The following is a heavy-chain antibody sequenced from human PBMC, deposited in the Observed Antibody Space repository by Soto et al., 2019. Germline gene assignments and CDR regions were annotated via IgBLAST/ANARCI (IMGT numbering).Heavy chain of an antibody. CDR1: GFTFSSYA. D-gene: IGHD2-2*01. CDR3: GRCTSTSCHLGSDY. V-gene: IGHV3-30-3*01. CDR2: ISYDGSNT. J-gene: IGHJ4*02. Sequence: PGGSLRRSCAASGFTFSSYAMNWVRLAPGKGLERVALISYDGSNTYYADSVKGRFTISRDSSKSTLYLQMNSLRAADTAVYYCGRCTSTSCHLGSDYWGQGTLVTVSS.